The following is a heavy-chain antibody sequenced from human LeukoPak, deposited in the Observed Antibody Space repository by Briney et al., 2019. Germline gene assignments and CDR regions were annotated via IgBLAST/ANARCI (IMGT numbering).Heavy chain of an antibody. V-gene: IGHV3-30*02. D-gene: IGHD3-3*01. CDR3: AKGLEVYYYYMDV. CDR2: IRYDGSNK. CDR1: GFTFSSYG. Sequence: GGSLRLSCAASGFTFSSYGMHWVRQAPGKGLEWMAFIRYDGSNKYYADSVKGRFTISRDNSKNTLYLQMNSLRAEDTAVYYCAKGLEVYYYYMDVWGKGTTVTVSS. J-gene: IGHJ6*03.